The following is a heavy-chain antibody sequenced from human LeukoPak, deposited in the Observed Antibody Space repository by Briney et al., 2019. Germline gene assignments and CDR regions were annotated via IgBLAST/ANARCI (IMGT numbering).Heavy chain of an antibody. V-gene: IGHV4-59*12. CDR2: IYYSGYT. CDR1: GGSISSYY. CDR3: ARDTYYYDSSGYYLFDY. Sequence: SETLSLTCTVSGGSISSYYWSWIRQPPGKGLKWIGNIYYSGYTTYSPSLRSRVTMSVDTSKNQFPLKLSSVTAADTAVYYCARDTYYYDSSGYYLFDYWGQGTLVTVSP. J-gene: IGHJ4*02. D-gene: IGHD3-22*01.